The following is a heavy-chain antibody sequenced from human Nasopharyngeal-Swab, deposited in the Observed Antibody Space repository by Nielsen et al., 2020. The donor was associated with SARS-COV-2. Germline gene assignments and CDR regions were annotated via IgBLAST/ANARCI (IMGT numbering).Heavy chain of an antibody. CDR2: ISGSGGST. D-gene: IGHD2/OR15-2a*01. CDR3: AKDFSLSAFMVADMGFDY. V-gene: IGHV3-23*01. J-gene: IGHJ4*02. CDR1: GFTFSSYA. Sequence: GSLRLSCAASGFTFSSYAMSWVRQAPGKGLERVSAISGSGGSTYYADSVKGRFTISRDNSKNTLYLQMNSLRAEDTAVYYCAKDFSLSAFMVADMGFDYWGQGTLVTVSS.